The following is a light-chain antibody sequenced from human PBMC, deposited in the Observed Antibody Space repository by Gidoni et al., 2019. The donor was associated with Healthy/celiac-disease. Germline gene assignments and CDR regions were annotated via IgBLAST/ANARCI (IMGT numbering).Light chain of an antibody. CDR2: RNT. CDR3: AAWDDSLSGPV. CDR1: SSNIGSNY. Sequence: SVMTQPPSASGTPGQMVTISWSGSSSNIGSNYVYWYKQLPGTAPKLLTYRNTQRHSGVPALFSGSNSGTSASRAISGLRSEDEAYYYCAAWDDSLSGPVFGGGTTLTVL. J-gene: IGLJ3*02. V-gene: IGLV1-47*01.